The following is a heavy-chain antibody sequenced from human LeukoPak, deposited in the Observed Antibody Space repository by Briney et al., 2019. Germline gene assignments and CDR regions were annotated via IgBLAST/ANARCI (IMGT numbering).Heavy chain of an antibody. D-gene: IGHD3-10*01. CDR2: TSGSGGST. V-gene: IGHV3-23*01. Sequence: GGSLRLSCAASGFTFRTYAMSWVRQTPGKGLDWVSVTSGSGGSTYYADSVKGRFTISRDNSKNTLYLQMNSLRAEDTAVYYCAKDRITMVRGVIGGYFQHWGQGTLVTVSS. CDR3: AKDRITMVRGVIGGYFQH. CDR1: GFTFRTYA. J-gene: IGHJ1*01.